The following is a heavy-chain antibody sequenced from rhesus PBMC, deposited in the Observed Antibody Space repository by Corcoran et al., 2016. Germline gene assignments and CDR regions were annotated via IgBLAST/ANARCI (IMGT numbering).Heavy chain of an antibody. CDR2: ISGSGGRT. J-gene: IGHJ5-2*02. CDR3: AAHSSGWFYNSLDV. CDR1: GGSISSNY. D-gene: IGHD6-31*01. Sequence: QVQLQESGPGLVKPSETLSPTCAVSGGSISSNYWSWFRQPPGKGLELIGRISGSGGRTDYNPSLKSRVTISTDTSKNQFSLKLSSVTAADTAVYYCAAHSSGWFYNSLDVWGRGVLVTVSS. V-gene: IGHV4-173*01.